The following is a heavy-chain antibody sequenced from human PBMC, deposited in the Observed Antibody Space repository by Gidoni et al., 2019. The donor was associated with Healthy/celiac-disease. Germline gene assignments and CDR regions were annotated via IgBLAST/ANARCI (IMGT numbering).Heavy chain of an antibody. CDR2: IIPILGIA. CDR3: ARSATMVRGALEFDP. D-gene: IGHD3-10*01. CDR1: GGTFSSYT. V-gene: IGHV1-69*02. Sequence: QVQLVQSGAEVKKPGSSVKVSCKASGGTFSSYTISWVRQAPGQGLEWMARIIPILGIANYAQKFQGRVTITADKSTSTAYMELSSLRSEDTAVYYCARSATMVRGALEFDPWGQGTLVTVSS. J-gene: IGHJ5*02.